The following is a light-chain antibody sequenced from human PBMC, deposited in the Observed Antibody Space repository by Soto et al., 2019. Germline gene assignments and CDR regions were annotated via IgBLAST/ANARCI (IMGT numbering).Light chain of an antibody. J-gene: IGLJ3*02. CDR3: ASWDESQSGFGL. V-gene: IGLV1-44*01. CDR1: TSNIGANH. Sequence: SVLTQPPSAAGTPGQRVIISCSGSTSNIGANHVNWYQQFPGTAPKLLIFATDRRPSGVPARFSGSKSGTSASLAISGLQSADEADYYCASWDESQSGFGLFGGGTKVTVL. CDR2: ATD.